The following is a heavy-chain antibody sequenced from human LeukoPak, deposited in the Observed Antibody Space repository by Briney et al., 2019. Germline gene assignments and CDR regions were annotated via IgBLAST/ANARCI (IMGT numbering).Heavy chain of an antibody. CDR1: GYTFTGYY. J-gene: IGHJ6*02. CDR2: INPNSGGT. CDR3: ARVKAAGYYYYGMDV. Sequence: GASVNVSCKASGYTFTGYYMHWVRQAPGQGLEWMGWINPNSGGTNYAQKFQGRVTMTRDTSISTAYMELSRLRSDDTAVYYCARVKAAGYYYYGMDVWGQGTTVTVSS. V-gene: IGHV1-2*02. D-gene: IGHD6-13*01.